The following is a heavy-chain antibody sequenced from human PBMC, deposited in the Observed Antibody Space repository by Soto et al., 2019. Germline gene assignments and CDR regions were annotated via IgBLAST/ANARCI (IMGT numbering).Heavy chain of an antibody. CDR2: VSGSGAGT. V-gene: IGHV3-23*01. Sequence: EVQLLESGGGLVQPGGSLRLSCAASGFTFSSYGMSWVRQAPGKGLEWVSGVSGSGAGTYYADSVKGRFTISRDNTKKAVYLNMNSLRAEGPAVYHCAKDLGGSGSYTSNFEYYLDFWGQGTMVTVSS. D-gene: IGHD1-26*01. J-gene: IGHJ4*02. CDR1: GFTFSSYG. CDR3: AKDLGGSGSYTSNFEYYLDF.